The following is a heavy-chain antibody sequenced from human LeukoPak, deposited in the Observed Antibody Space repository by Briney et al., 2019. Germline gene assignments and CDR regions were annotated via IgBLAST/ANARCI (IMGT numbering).Heavy chain of an antibody. V-gene: IGHV1-2*02. CDR1: GYTFTGYY. CDR2: INPNSGGT. Sequence: GASVKVSFKSSGYTFTGYYMHWVRQAPGQGLEWMGWINPNSGGTNYAQKFQGRVTMTRDTSISTAYIELSRLRSDDTAVYYCARLGYYDSSGYFLFDYWGQGTLVTVSS. D-gene: IGHD3-22*01. J-gene: IGHJ4*02. CDR3: ARLGYYDSSGYFLFDY.